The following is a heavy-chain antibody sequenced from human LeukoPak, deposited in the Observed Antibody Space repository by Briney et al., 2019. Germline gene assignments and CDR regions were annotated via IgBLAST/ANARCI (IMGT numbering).Heavy chain of an antibody. Sequence: ASVKVSCKASGYTFTGYYMHWVRQAPGQGLEWMGWINPNSGGTNYAQQFQGRVTMTRDTSISTAYMELSRLRSDDTAVYYCARDRSSGWYVDYWGQGTLVTVSS. J-gene: IGHJ4*02. V-gene: IGHV1-2*02. CDR3: ARDRSSGWYVDY. CDR2: INPNSGGT. D-gene: IGHD6-19*01. CDR1: GYTFTGYY.